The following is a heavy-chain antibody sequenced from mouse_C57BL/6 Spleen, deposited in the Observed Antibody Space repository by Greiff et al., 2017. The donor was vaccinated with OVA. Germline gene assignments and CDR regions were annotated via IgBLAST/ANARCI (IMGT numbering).Heavy chain of an antibody. J-gene: IGHJ4*01. CDR2: INPNNGGT. V-gene: IGHV1-18*01. CDR3: ARDGSDAMDY. CDR1: GYTFTDSN. D-gene: IGHD1-1*01. Sequence: EVQLQQSGPELVKPGASVKIPCKASGYTFTDSNMDWVKQSHGKSLEWIGDINPNNGGTIYNQKFKGKATLTVDKSSSTAYMELRSLTSEDTAVYYCARDGSDAMDYWGQGTSVTVSS.